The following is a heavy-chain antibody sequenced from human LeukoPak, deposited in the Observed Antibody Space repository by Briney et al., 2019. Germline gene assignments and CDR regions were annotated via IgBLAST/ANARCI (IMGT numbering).Heavy chain of an antibody. J-gene: IGHJ4*02. CDR1: GYTLTELS. V-gene: IGHV1-18*01. CDR2: ISGYNGNT. D-gene: IGHD3-10*01. CDR3: ARDDNYGSGQPDD. Sequence: GASVKVSCKVSGYTLTELSMHWVRQAPGQGLEWMGWISGYNGNTNYAQKFQGRVTMTTDTSTSTVYMELRSLRSDDTAVYYCARDDNYGSGQPDDWGQGTLVTVSS.